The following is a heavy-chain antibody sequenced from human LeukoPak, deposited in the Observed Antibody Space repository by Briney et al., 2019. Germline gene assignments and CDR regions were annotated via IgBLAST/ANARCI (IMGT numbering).Heavy chain of an antibody. CDR2: ISSSGSTI. D-gene: IGHD3-10*01. CDR1: GFTFSSYE. J-gene: IGHJ6*04. Sequence: GGSLRLSCAASGFTFSSYEMNWVRQAPGKGLEWVAYISSSGSTIYYADSVKGRFTISRDNAKNSLYLQMNSLRAEDTAVYYCARAGGGSGSYYNPYYYGMDVWGKGTTVTVSS. V-gene: IGHV3-48*03. CDR3: ARAGGGSGSYYNPYYYGMDV.